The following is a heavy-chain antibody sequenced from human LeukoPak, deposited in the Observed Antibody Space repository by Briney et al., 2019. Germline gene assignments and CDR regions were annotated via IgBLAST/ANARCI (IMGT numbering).Heavy chain of an antibody. D-gene: IGHD6-6*01. J-gene: IGHJ4*02. CDR1: GFTFSSYA. CDR3: AKGEYSSSFRDGSPKYYFDY. CDR2: ISGSGGST. Sequence: GGSLRLSCAASGFTFSSYAMSCVRQAPGKGLAWVSAISGSGGSTYYTDSVKGRFTISRDNSKNTLYLQMNSLRAEDTAVYYCAKGEYSSSFRDGSPKYYFDYWGQGTLVTVSS. V-gene: IGHV3-23*01.